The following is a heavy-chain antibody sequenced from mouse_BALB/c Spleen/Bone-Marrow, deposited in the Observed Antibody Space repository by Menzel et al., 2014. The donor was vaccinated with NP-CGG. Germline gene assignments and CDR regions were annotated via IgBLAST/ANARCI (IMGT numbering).Heavy chain of an antibody. CDR3: ARYGNGLMDY. J-gene: IGHJ4*01. V-gene: IGHV14-3*02. D-gene: IGHD2-1*01. CDR2: IYPANGDT. Sequence: EVQLQQFGAELVKPGASVKLSCTASGFNIKDTYMHWVKQRPEQGLEWIGRIYPANGDTKYDPKFQGKATITADTSSNTAYLQLSSLTSEDTAVYYCARYGNGLMDYWGQGTSVTISS. CDR1: GFNIKDTY.